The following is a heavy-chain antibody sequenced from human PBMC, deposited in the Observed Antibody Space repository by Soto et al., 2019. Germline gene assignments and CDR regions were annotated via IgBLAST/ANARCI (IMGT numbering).Heavy chain of an antibody. CDR1: VLIFTHYW. J-gene: IGHJ6*02. D-gene: IGHD4-17*01. Sequence: GQGLNIPGKGCVLIFTHYWMGCVQQLPGKGLELMGMIYPGDSDTRYSPSFQGQVTISVDKSVSTAYLQWGSLKASDTAMYYCARHPYGDYDAMYVWGQGTTVT. V-gene: IGHV5-51*07. CDR2: IYPGDSDT. CDR3: ARHPYGDYDAMYV.